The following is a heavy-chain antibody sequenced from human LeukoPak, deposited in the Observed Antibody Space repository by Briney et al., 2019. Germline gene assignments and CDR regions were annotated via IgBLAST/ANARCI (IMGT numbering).Heavy chain of an antibody. V-gene: IGHV4-59*08. CDR3: ARHARWAATGSFDS. CDR1: RGSITGNY. J-gene: IGHJ4*02. CDR2: IHYTGST. Sequence: SETLSLTCTLSRGSITGNYWSSVRQPPGKGLEWIGYIHYTGSTNYNPSLESRVTISVDTSKNQLSLRLSSVTAADTAVYYCARHARWAATGSFDSWGQGTLVTVSS. D-gene: IGHD1-1*01.